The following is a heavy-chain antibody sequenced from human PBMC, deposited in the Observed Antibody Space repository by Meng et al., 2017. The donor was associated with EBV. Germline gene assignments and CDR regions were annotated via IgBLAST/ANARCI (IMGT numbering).Heavy chain of an antibody. D-gene: IGHD3-10*01. V-gene: IGHV1-69*01. J-gene: IGHJ4*02. CDR3: ASESGRGFTPDF. Sequence: QELVEQSGAEVKRPGSSGKISCKTSGGPFRSDAVSWVRQGPGQGLEWLGGLIPMSGAPHYAQKFQDRVTITADEYTRTHYMELSSLRSDDTAMYYCASESGRGFTPDFWGQGTLVTVSS. CDR1: GGPFRSDA. CDR2: LIPMSGAP.